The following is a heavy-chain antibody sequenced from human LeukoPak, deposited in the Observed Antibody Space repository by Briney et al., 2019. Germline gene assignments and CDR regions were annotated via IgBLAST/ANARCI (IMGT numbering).Heavy chain of an antibody. CDR1: GFTFSSYW. V-gene: IGHV3-7*01. D-gene: IGHD3-3*01. CDR3: AKPITVSGATDGFDI. J-gene: IGHJ3*02. Sequence: GGSLRLSCAASGFTFSSYWMNWVRQAPGKGLEWVANIKQDGNEKYYVDSVKGRFTISRDNAKNSLYLQMNSLRVEDTAVYYCAKPITVSGATDGFDIWGQGTMVSVSS. CDR2: IKQDGNEK.